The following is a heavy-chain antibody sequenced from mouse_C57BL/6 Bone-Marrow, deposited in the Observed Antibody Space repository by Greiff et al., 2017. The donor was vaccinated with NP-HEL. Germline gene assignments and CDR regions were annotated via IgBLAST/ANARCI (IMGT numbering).Heavy chain of an antibody. Sequence: QVQLQQPGAELVKPGASVKLSCKASGYTFTSYWMHWVKQRPGQGLEWIGMIHPNSGSTNYNEKFKSKATLTVDKTSSTAYMQLSSLTSEDAAVYYCARWGYDYGHAYGGQGTLATVSA. V-gene: IGHV1-64*01. D-gene: IGHD2-4*01. CDR1: GYTFTSYW. CDR3: ARWGYDYGHAY. J-gene: IGHJ3*01. CDR2: IHPNSGST.